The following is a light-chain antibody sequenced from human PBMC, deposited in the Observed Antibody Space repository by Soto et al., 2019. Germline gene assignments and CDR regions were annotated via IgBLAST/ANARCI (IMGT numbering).Light chain of an antibody. J-gene: IGKJ4*01. Sequence: EIVLMQSPGTLSLSPGERGTHSCRASQSVASSLAWYQQKPGQAPRLLIYDASNRATGIPDRFSGSGSGTDFTLSLSRLEPEDFAVYYCQQYVNSPLTFGGGTKV. CDR3: QQYVNSPLT. CDR1: QSVASS. CDR2: DAS. V-gene: IGKV3-20*01.